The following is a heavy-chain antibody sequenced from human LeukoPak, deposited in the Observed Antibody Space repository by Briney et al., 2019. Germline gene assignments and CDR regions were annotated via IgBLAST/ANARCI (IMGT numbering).Heavy chain of an antibody. CDR3: ATDWGINF. CDR2: ISNDGNDK. D-gene: IGHD3-16*01. V-gene: IGHV3-30*03. CDR1: GFTFSNYG. J-gene: IGHJ4*02. Sequence: PGGSLRLSCAASGFTFSNYGMHWVRQAPGEGLEWVALISNDGNDKYYADSVKGRFTISRDNSKNSLFLQMNSLRAEDSAVYYCATDWGINFWGQGTLVTVSS.